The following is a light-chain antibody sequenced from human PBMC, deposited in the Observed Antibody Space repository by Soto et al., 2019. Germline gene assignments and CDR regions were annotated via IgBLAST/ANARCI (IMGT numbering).Light chain of an antibody. CDR3: QQYNNYFWA. CDR1: QNINTW. J-gene: IGKJ1*01. CDR2: KAS. V-gene: IGKV1-5*03. Sequence: DIQMTQSPSTVSASVGDRVTITCRASQNINTWLAWYQQKPGKAPKLLILKASSLESGVPSRFSGSGSGTEFTLTISSLQPDDLATYYCQQYNNYFWAFSQGTKVDIK.